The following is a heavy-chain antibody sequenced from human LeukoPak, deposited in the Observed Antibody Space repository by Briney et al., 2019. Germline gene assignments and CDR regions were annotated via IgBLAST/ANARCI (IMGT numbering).Heavy chain of an antibody. CDR2: INQDGSEK. CDR3: ARDYDRSGYFGGDAFDI. CDR1: GFTFSNYW. J-gene: IGHJ3*02. D-gene: IGHD3-22*01. Sequence: GGSLRLSCAASGFTFSNYWMSWVRQAPGKGLEWVANINQDGSEKYYVDSVKGRFIISRDNAKNSLYLQMSSLRDEDTAIYYCARDYDRSGYFGGDAFDIWGQGTMVTVSS. V-gene: IGHV3-7*04.